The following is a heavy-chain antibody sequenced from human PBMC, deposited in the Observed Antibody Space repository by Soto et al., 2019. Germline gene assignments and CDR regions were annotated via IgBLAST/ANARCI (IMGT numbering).Heavy chain of an antibody. D-gene: IGHD3-16*01. CDR1: GDSISSGNKY. CDR2: VFSSGTT. J-gene: IGHJ6*02. Sequence: SETLSLTCTVSGDSISSGNKYWSWIRQPPGKGLEWIGYVFSSGTTYYNPSLKGRVSISLDASENQFSLKFASVTYADSAVYYCARVPSPFDYYYAMDVWGQGTTVTVSS. V-gene: IGHV4-30-4*01. CDR3: ARVPSPFDYYYAMDV.